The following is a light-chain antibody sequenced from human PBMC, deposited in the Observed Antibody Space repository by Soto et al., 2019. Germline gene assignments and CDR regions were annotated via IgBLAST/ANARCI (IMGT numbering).Light chain of an antibody. CDR1: QYSNTR. CDR3: QQYGSSGT. Sequence: EIVLTQSTATLSSFPGDRVTLSCRASQYSNTRLAWYQHRPGQAPRLLTYPTSLRAAGIPDRFRGSGSGTDFTLPISRLEPEDFAVYYCQQYGSSGTFGQGTKVDI. V-gene: IGKV3-20*01. J-gene: IGKJ1*01. CDR2: PTS.